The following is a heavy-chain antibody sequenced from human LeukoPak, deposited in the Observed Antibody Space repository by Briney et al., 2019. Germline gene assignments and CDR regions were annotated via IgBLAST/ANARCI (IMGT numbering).Heavy chain of an antibody. D-gene: IGHD2-21*01. CDR2: INGGGSPI. CDR3: VRDNPRCCGVIPANIDDY. J-gene: IGHJ4*02. V-gene: IGHV3-11*04. CDR1: GFTFSDYY. Sequence: PGGSLRLSCAASGFTFSDYYMSWIRQAPGKGLEWVSYINGGGSPIFYADSVRGRFTISRDNAKNSLHLQMNSLRAEDTAVYYCVRDNPRCCGVIPANIDDYWGQGTLVTVSS.